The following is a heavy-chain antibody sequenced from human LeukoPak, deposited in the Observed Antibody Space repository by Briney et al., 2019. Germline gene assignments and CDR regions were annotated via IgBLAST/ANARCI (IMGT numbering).Heavy chain of an antibody. CDR1: GYTFTDYY. D-gene: IGHD3-9*01. J-gene: IGHJ4*02. Sequence: ASVKVSCKASGYTFTDYYMNWVRQAPGQGLELMGWINPKNGGTNYAQKFQGRVTMTRDTSINTAYMEVSGLKSDDTAVYYCARVLQPLTPETSSDYWGQGTLVTVSS. CDR3: ARVLQPLTPETSSDY. CDR2: INPKNGGT. V-gene: IGHV1-2*02.